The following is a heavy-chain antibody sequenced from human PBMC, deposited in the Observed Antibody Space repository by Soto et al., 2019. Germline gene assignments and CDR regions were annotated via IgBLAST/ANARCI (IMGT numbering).Heavy chain of an antibody. CDR2: TYHSGST. CDR3: AREAISVAGPHDAFHI. J-gene: IGHJ3*02. D-gene: IGHD6-19*01. CDR1: GGSVSSGSYY. Sequence: QVQLQESGPGLVKPSETLSLTCTVSGGSVSSGSYYWSWIRQPPGKGLEWIWNTYHSGSTNYNPSLKSRVTIAVDTSKSQISRKLRSVTAAATAVYYCAREAISVAGPHDAFHIWGQGTMVTVSS. V-gene: IGHV4-61*01.